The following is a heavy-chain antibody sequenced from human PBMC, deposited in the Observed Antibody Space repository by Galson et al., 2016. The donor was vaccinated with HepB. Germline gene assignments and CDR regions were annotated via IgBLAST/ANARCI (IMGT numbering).Heavy chain of an antibody. CDR3: GQRQEDTRTSSAYTDY. Sequence: PALVKPTQTLTLTCTFSGFSLTTPGMSVGWIRQPPGKALEWLALIYWNDDKRYSPSLKTRLTITKDTSKNQVVLTVNNMASVDTATYYCGQRQEDTRTSSAYTDYWGQGTLVIVSS. CDR1: GFSLTTPGMS. CDR2: IYWNDDK. J-gene: IGHJ4*02. V-gene: IGHV2-5*01. D-gene: IGHD5-12*01.